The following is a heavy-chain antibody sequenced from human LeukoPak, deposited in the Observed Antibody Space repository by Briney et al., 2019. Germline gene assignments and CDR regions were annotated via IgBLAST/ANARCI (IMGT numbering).Heavy chain of an antibody. J-gene: IGHJ6*02. CDR1: GFTFSSYA. V-gene: IGHV3-23*01. Sequence: PGGSLRLSCAASGFTFSSYAMSWVRQAPGKGLEWVSAISGSGGSTYYADSVKGRFTISRDNSKNTLYLQMNSLRAEDTAVYYCARDARTYYDFWSGYSGYYYGMDVWGQGTTVTVSS. CDR2: ISGSGGST. D-gene: IGHD3-3*01. CDR3: ARDARTYYDFWSGYSGYYYGMDV.